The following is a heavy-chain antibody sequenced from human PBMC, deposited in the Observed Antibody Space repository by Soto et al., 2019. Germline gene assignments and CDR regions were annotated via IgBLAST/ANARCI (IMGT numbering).Heavy chain of an antibody. CDR1: GLSFNDYA. J-gene: IGHJ4*02. V-gene: IGHV3-64D*06. CDR2: ISSNGVST. D-gene: IGHD3-3*01. CDR3: VKNRFVNY. Sequence: GGSLRLSCSASGLSFNDYAMHWVRQAAGKGLKYVSSISSNGVSTYYADSVKGRFTISRDNSKNTLYLQMNSLRVEDTAVYYCVKNRFVNYWGQGALVTVSS.